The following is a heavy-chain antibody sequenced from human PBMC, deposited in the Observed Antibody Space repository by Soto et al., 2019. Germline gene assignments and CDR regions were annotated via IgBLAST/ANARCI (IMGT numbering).Heavy chain of an antibody. CDR1: AFSLSTGGVG. V-gene: IGHV2-5*02. Sequence: QITLKESGPPLVKPTQTLTLTCTFSAFSLSTGGVGVGWIRQPPGKALEWLALIYWDDDKRYSPSLRSRLTITKDTSKNQVVLTMTNMDPVDTATYYCIQSRCGGDCLHAYASYYYYGMDVWGQGTTVTVSS. D-gene: IGHD2-21*02. CDR2: IYWDDDK. CDR3: IQSRCGGDCLHAYASYYYYGMDV. J-gene: IGHJ6*02.